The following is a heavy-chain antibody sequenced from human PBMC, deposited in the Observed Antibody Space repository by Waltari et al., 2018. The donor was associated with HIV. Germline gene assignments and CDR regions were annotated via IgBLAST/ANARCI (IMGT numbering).Heavy chain of an antibody. D-gene: IGHD6-13*01. J-gene: IGHJ5*02. Sequence: QLQLQESGPGLVKPSETLSLTCTVSGGSISSSSYYWGWIRQPPGKGLEWIGSIYYSGSTYYNPSLKSRVTISVDTSKNQFSLKLSSVTAADTAVYYCARGQIPGIAAAGEWFDPWGQGTLVTVSS. CDR1: GGSISSSSYY. V-gene: IGHV4-39*07. CDR2: IYYSGST. CDR3: ARGQIPGIAAAGEWFDP.